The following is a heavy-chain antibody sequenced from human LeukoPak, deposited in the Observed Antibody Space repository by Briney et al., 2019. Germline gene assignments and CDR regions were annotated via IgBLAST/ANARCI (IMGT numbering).Heavy chain of an antibody. J-gene: IGHJ4*02. Sequence: SETLSLTCTVSGGSISSYYWSWIRQPPGKGLEWIGYIYYSGSTNYNPSLKSRVTISVDTSKNQFSLKLSSVTAADTAVYYCARAGVSGSYSLWGQGTLVTVSS. CDR2: IYYSGST. CDR3: ARAGVSGSYSL. CDR1: GGSISSYY. V-gene: IGHV4-59*01. D-gene: IGHD1-26*01.